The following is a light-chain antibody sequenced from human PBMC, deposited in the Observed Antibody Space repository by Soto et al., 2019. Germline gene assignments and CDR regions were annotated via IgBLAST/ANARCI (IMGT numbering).Light chain of an antibody. CDR2: AAS. J-gene: IGKJ3*01. CDR1: ETISRY. Sequence: DIQMTQSPSSLSASVGDRVTITCRASETISRYLNWYQQKPGKAPKLLIYAASSLQSGVPSRFSGRGSGTDFTLTISSLQPEDFATYYCQQAYSTPFTFGPGTKVDIK. V-gene: IGKV1-39*01. CDR3: QQAYSTPFT.